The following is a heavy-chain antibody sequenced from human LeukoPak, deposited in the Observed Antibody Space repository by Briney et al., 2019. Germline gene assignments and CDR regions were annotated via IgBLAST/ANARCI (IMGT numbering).Heavy chain of an antibody. CDR3: AKDSTVAGTPFDAFDI. Sequence: PGGSLRLSCAASGFTFSSYAMSWVRQAPGKGLEWVSAISGSGGSTYYADSVKGRFTISRDNSKNTLYLQMNSLRAEDTAVYYCAKDSTVAGTPFDAFDIWGQGTMVTVSS. V-gene: IGHV3-23*01. J-gene: IGHJ3*02. CDR2: ISGSGGST. D-gene: IGHD6-19*01. CDR1: GFTFSSYA.